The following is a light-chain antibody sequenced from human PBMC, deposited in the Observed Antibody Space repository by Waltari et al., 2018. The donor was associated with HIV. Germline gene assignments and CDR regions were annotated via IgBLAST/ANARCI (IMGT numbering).Light chain of an antibody. CDR2: DAS. V-gene: IGKV3-11*01. Sequence: EIVLTQSPATLSLSPGERATLFCRASQSVRSYLAWYQQKPGQAPRRLIYDASNRATGIPARFSGRGSGTDFTLTISSLEPEDFAVYYCQQRSNWLFTFGPGTKVDIK. CDR3: QQRSNWLFT. J-gene: IGKJ3*01. CDR1: QSVRSY.